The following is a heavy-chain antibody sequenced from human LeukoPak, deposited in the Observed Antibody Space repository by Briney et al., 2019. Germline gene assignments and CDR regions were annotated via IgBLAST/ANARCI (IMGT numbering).Heavy chain of an antibody. D-gene: IGHD1-1*01. Sequence: GGSLRLSCAASGFTFSSYAMSWVRQAPGKGLEWVSAISGSGGNTYYADSVKGRFTISRDNSRNTLYLQMNSLRAEDTAVYYCAKESTIAALSTDDSWGQETLVTVSS. CDR3: AKESTIAALSTDDS. CDR1: GFTFSSYA. V-gene: IGHV3-23*01. J-gene: IGHJ4*02. CDR2: ISGSGGNT.